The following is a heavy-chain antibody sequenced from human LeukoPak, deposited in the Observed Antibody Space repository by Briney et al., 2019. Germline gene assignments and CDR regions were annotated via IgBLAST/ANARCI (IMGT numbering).Heavy chain of an antibody. Sequence: GGSLRLSCEASGLTFSSYTMNWVRQAPGKGLEWVSSISSSSYIYYADSVKGRFTISRDNAKNSLYLQMNSLRAEDTAVYYCARDNAYYYDSSGYYSPPGADFDYWGQETLVTVSS. CDR3: ARDNAYYYDSSGYYSPPGADFDY. CDR2: ISSSSYI. CDR1: GLTFSSYT. J-gene: IGHJ4*02. D-gene: IGHD3-22*01. V-gene: IGHV3-21*04.